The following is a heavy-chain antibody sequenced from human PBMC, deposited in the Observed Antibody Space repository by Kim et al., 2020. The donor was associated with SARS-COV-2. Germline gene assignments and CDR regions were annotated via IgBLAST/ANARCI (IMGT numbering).Heavy chain of an antibody. D-gene: IGHD6-19*01. CDR1: GYTFTNYA. CDR2: INPCTGDT. V-gene: IGHV1-3*01. CDR3: VREYSSGWYVGY. J-gene: IGHJ1*01. Sequence: ASVKVSCKASGYTFTNYAMHWVRQAPGQRLEWMGWINPCTGDTKYSQKFQGRVTFTRDTSATTAYLELSSLRSEDTAVYYCVREYSSGWYVGYWGQGS.